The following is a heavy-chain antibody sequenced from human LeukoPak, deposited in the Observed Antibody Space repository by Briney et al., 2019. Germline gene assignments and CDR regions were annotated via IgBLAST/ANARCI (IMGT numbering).Heavy chain of an antibody. J-gene: IGHJ5*02. V-gene: IGHV3-23*01. CDR2: ISGSGGST. CDR3: AKSVVVVAASAGDWFDP. Sequence: GGSLRLSCAASGFTFSSYAMSWVRQAPGKGLGWVSGISGSGGSTYHADSVKGRFTISRDNSKNTLYLQMNSLRAEDTAVYYCAKSVVVVAASAGDWFDPWGQGTLVIVSS. D-gene: IGHD2-15*01. CDR1: GFTFSSYA.